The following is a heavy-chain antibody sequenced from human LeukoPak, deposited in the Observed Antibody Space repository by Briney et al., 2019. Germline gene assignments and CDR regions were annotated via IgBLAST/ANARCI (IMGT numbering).Heavy chain of an antibody. D-gene: IGHD3-10*01. CDR1: GGSISSFY. CDR3: ARDPYYYGSGIDY. Sequence: SETLSLTCTVSGGSISSFYWSWIRQPAGKGLEWIGRIYTSGTTHYNPSLKSRVTMSVDTSKNQFSLKLSSVTAADTAVYYCARDPYYYGSGIDYWGQGTLVTVSS. CDR2: IYTSGTT. J-gene: IGHJ4*02. V-gene: IGHV4-4*07.